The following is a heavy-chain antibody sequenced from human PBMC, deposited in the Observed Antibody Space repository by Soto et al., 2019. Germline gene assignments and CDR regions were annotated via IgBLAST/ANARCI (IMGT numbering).Heavy chain of an antibody. CDR3: ARDLRSTTTDPSHFDY. Sequence: QVQLVQSGAEVKKPGSSVKVSCKASGGTFSSYTISWVRQAPGQGLEWMGRIIPILGIANYAQKFQGRVTITADKSTSTAYMELSSLRSEDTAVYYCARDLRSTTTDPSHFDYWGQGTLVTVSS. CDR2: IIPILGIA. D-gene: IGHD4-17*01. CDR1: GGTFSSYT. J-gene: IGHJ4*02. V-gene: IGHV1-69*08.